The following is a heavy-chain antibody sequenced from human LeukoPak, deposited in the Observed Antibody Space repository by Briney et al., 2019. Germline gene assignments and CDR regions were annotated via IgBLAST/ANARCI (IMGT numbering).Heavy chain of an antibody. CDR1: GFKFTNFY. CDR3: ARSEYSKSIWFDP. D-gene: IGHD6-6*01. J-gene: IGHJ5*02. Sequence: GASVKISCRASGFKFTNFYFHWVRQAPGQGLEWMGIINPSGGTTTYAQKFQGNITMTRDTSTGTVYMEMTSLTSEDTAVYYCARSEYSKSIWFDPWGQGTLVTVSS. CDR2: INPSGGTT. V-gene: IGHV1-46*01.